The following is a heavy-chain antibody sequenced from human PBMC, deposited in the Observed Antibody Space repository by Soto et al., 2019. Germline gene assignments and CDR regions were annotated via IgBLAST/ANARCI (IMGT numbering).Heavy chain of an antibody. J-gene: IGHJ4*02. CDR2: IHYSGDT. CDR3: ARLDRIAAAGKIDY. D-gene: IGHD6-13*01. CDR1: GGSIISTTYH. V-gene: IGHV4-39*01. Sequence: SETLSLTCFVSGGSIISTTYHWGWIRQPPGNGLEWIGNIHYSGDTHYNPSLKSRVTMSLDTSKNQFSLTLTSVTAADTAAYYCARLDRIAAAGKIDYWGQGTLVTVSS.